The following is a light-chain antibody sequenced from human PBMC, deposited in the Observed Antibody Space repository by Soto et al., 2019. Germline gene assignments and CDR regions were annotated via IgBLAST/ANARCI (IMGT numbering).Light chain of an antibody. J-gene: IGLJ2*01. CDR1: SSDVGSYNY. Sequence: QSALTQPRSVSGSPGQSVTLSCTGSSSDVGSYNYVSWYQQHPGKAPKLMIYDVTKRPSGVPDRFSGSKSGNTASLTISGLQADDEDDYYCCSYAGSYIFVFGGGTTLTVL. CDR3: CSYAGSYIFV. V-gene: IGLV2-11*01. CDR2: DVT.